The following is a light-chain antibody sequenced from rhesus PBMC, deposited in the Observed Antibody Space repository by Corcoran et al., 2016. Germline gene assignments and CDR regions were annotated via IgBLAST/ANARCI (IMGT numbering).Light chain of an antibody. CDR1: QGITND. V-gene: IGKV1-33*02. J-gene: IGKJ1*01. Sequence: DIQMTQSPSSLSASVGDRVTITCRASQGITNDLAWYQQKPGETTKLLSYEASSLQSGIPSRFSGSGAGTDFTLTISSLQSEDFATYYCQQYYSIPPTFGQGTKVEIK. CDR2: EAS. CDR3: QQYYSIPPT.